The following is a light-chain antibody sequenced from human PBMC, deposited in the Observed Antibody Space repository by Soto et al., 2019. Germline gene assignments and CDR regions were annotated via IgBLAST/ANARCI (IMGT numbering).Light chain of an antibody. CDR2: GAS. CDR1: QSISRY. J-gene: IGKJ1*01. Sequence: IVLTQSPGTLSLSPGERTTLSCRASQSISRYLAWYQQKPGQGPRLLIYGASSRATGTPDRFSGSGSGTDLTLTINGQEPEDYGLSSGPQYGRTPPTFGRGTKV. V-gene: IGKV3-20*01. CDR3: PQYGRTPPT.